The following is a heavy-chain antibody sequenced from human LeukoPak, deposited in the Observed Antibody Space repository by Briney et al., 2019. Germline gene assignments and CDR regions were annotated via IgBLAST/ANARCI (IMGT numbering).Heavy chain of an antibody. Sequence: PRGSLRLSCAASGFTFSSYAMSWVRQAPGKGLEWVSAISGIGGSTYYSDSVRGRFTISRDNSKNTLYLQMNSLRAEDTAVYYCAKVPRTTVVTPYYFHYWGQGTLVTVSS. CDR2: ISGIGGST. D-gene: IGHD4-23*01. CDR3: AKVPRTTVVTPYYFHY. CDR1: GFTFSSYA. J-gene: IGHJ4*02. V-gene: IGHV3-23*01.